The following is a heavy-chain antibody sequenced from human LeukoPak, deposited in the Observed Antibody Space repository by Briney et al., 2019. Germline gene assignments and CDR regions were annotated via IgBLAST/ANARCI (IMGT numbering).Heavy chain of an antibody. D-gene: IGHD6-19*01. CDR3: AGGKDSSTLLRDGMDV. V-gene: IGHV4-34*01. CDR2: INHSGST. J-gene: IGHJ6*04. CDR1: GGSFSGYY. Sequence: PSETLSLTCAVYGGSFSGYYWRWIRQPPGRGLEWIGEINHSGSTNYNPSLKSRVSISVDTPKNQFSLKLISVTAADAAVYYCAGGKDSSTLLRDGMDVWGKATTVTVSS.